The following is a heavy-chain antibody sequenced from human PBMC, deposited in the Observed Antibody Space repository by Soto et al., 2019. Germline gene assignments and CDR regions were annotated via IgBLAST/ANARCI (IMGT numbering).Heavy chain of an antibody. CDR1: GGSISSGDHC. CDR3: ARNVVVTAIPKPEAVDY. J-gene: IGHJ4*02. CDR2: IYYSGST. Sequence: QVQLQESGPGLVKPSQTLSLTCTVYGGSISSGDHCWTWIRQPPGKGLEWIGYIYYSGSTYYNPXLKSRLTRSVXXSXTXXSLKLSSVTAADTAVYYCARNVVVTAIPKPEAVDYWGQGTLVTVSS. V-gene: IGHV4-30-4*01. D-gene: IGHD2-21*02.